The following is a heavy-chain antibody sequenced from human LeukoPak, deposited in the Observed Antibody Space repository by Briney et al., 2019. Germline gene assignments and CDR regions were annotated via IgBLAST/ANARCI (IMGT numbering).Heavy chain of an antibody. CDR2: IKEDGSEK. CDR3: ARDLDPHYDFWSGYSAACDY. Sequence: GGSLRLSCAASRFTFSSYWMSWVRQAPGKGLEWVANIKEDGSEKYYVDSVKGRFTISRDNAKNSMYLQMNSLRAEDTAVYYCARDLDPHYDFWSGYSAACDYWGQGALVTVSS. CDR1: RFTFSSYW. D-gene: IGHD3-3*01. V-gene: IGHV3-7*01. J-gene: IGHJ4*02.